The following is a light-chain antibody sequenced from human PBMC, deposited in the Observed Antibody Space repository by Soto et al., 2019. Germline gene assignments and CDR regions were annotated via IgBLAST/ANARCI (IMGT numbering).Light chain of an antibody. CDR1: QSVSSSY. Sequence: VLTKSTGTLSLSPGERATLSCRASQSVSSSYLAWYQQKPGQAPRLLIYGASSRATGIPDRFSGSGSGTDFTLTISRLEPEDFAVYYCQQYGSSPPITFGQGRLLEI. CDR3: QQYGSSPPIT. CDR2: GAS. V-gene: IGKV3-20*01. J-gene: IGKJ5*01.